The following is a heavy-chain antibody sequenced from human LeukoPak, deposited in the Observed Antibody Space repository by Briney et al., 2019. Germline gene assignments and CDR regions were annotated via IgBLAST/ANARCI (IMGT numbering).Heavy chain of an antibody. CDR2: INPNSGGT. CDR1: GYTFTGYY. CDR3: ARSSVVVPAAIGYMDV. Sequence: ASVKVSCKASGYTFTGYYMHWVRQAPGQGLEWMGWINPNSGGTNYAQKFQGRVTMTRDTSISTAYMELSRLRSDDTAGYYCARSSVVVPAAIGYMDVWGKGTTVTVSS. V-gene: IGHV1-2*02. D-gene: IGHD2-2*01. J-gene: IGHJ6*03.